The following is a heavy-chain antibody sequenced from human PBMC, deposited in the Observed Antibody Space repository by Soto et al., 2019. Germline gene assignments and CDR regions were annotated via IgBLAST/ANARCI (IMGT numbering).Heavy chain of an antibody. CDR2: IWYDGSNE. D-gene: IGHD6-13*01. J-gene: IGHJ4*02. CDR3: ARAQYSSRWYPFDY. V-gene: IGHV3-33*01. Sequence: SGGSLRLSCAASGFTFSSYGMHWVRQAPGKGLEWVAVIWYDGSNEYYADSVKGRFTISRDNSKNTLYLQMNSLRAEDTAVYYCARAQYSSRWYPFDYWGQGTLVTVSS. CDR1: GFTFSSYG.